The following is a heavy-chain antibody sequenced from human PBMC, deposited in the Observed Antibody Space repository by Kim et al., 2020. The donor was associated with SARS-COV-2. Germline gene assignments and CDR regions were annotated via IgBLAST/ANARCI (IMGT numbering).Heavy chain of an antibody. CDR3: ARARYNWNDRNYYYGMDV. D-gene: IGHD1-1*01. Sequence: SETLSLTCTVSGCSISSYYWSWIRQPPGKGLEWIGYIYYSGSTNYNPSLKSRVTISVHTSKNQFSLKLSPVTAADTAVYYCARARYNWNDRNYYYGMDVWGQGTTVTVSS. CDR1: GCSISSYY. CDR2: IYYSGST. J-gene: IGHJ6*02. V-gene: IGHV4-59*01.